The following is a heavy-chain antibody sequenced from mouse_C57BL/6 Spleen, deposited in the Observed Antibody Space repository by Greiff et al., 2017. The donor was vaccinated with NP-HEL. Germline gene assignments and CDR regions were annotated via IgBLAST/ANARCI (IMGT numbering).Heavy chain of an antibody. J-gene: IGHJ2*01. CDR2: INPSSGYT. V-gene: IGHV1-4*01. CDR3: ARYYDYAFDD. Sequence: VQLQESGAELARPGASVKMSCKASGYTFTSYTMHWVKQRPGQGLEWIGYINPSSGYTKYNQKFKDKATLTADKSSSTAYMQLSSLTSEDSAVYYCARYYDYAFDDWGKGTTLTVAS. D-gene: IGHD2-4*01. CDR1: GYTFTSYT.